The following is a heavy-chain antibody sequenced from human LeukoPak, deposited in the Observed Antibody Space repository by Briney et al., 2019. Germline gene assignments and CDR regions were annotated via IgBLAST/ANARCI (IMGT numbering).Heavy chain of an antibody. CDR3: ARATAVAGTDY. D-gene: IGHD6-19*01. V-gene: IGHV3-74*01. CDR1: GSTFSSYW. Sequence: PGGSLRLSCAASGSTFSSYWMHWVRQAPGKGLVWVSRINSDGYSISYADSVKGRFTISRENAKNTLYLQMNSLSVEDTAVYYCARATAVAGTDYWGQGTLVTVSS. CDR2: INSDGYSI. J-gene: IGHJ4*02.